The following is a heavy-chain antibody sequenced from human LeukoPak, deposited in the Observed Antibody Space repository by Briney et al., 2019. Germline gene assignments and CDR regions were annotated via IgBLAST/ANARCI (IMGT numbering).Heavy chain of an antibody. CDR2: ISSSSSYI. V-gene: IGHV3-21*01. CDR1: GFTFSSYS. CDR3: ARDRGIVGAMSYFDY. J-gene: IGHJ4*02. D-gene: IGHD1-26*01. Sequence: GGSLRLSCAASGFTFSSYSMNWVRQAAGKGLEWVSSISSSSSYIYYADSVKGRFTISRDNAKTSLYLQMNSLRAEDTAVYYCARDRGIVGAMSYFDYWGQGTLVTVSS.